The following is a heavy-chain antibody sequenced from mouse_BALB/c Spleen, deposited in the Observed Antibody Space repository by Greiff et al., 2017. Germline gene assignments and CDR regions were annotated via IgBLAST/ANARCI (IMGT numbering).Heavy chain of an antibody. Sequence: EVKLQESGGGLVQPGGSRKLSCAASGFTFSSFGMHWVRQAPEKGLEWVAYISSGSSTIYYADTVKGRFTISRDNPKNTLFLQMTSLRSEDTAMYYCARGLYGNYADYYAMDYWGQGTSVTVSS. CDR2: ISSGSSTI. V-gene: IGHV5-17*02. J-gene: IGHJ4*01. CDR1: GFTFSSFG. D-gene: IGHD2-1*01. CDR3: ARGLYGNYADYYAMDY.